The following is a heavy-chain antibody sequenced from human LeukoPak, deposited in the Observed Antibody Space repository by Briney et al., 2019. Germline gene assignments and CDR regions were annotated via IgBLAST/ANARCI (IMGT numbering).Heavy chain of an antibody. D-gene: IGHD3-16*01. J-gene: IGHJ6*03. V-gene: IGHV3-23*01. CDR2: ISGSGDRT. CDR1: GFTFSRYA. Sequence: GGSLRLSCAASGFTFSRYAMNWVRQAPQKGLEWVSGISGSGDRTYNADNVMGRFTISRDNAKNSLYLQMNSLRAEDTAVYYCARAPLGASNPPYYYMDVWGKGTTVTVSS. CDR3: ARAPLGASNPPYYYMDV.